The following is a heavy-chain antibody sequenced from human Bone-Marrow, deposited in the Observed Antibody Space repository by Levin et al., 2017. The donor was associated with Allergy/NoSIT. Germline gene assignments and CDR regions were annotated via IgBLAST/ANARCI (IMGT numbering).Heavy chain of an antibody. CDR1: GVSIDTYNW. D-gene: IGHD6-25*01. Sequence: NSSETLSLTCDVSGVSIDTYNWWTWVRQPPGKGLHWIGDINQRGTATYNSSLRSRVVMSVDKSRNQFSLMVNSVTAADTAVYYCARINQASGFKNWFDPWGPGILVAVS. V-gene: IGHV4-4*02. J-gene: IGHJ5*02. CDR3: ARINQASGFKNWFDP. CDR2: INQRGTA.